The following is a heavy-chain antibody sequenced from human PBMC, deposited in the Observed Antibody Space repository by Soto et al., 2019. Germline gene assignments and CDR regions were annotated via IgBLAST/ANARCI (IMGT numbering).Heavy chain of an antibody. V-gene: IGHV1-18*01. J-gene: IGHJ5*02. CDR1: GYTFTSYG. Sequence: ASVKVSCKASGYTFTSYGISWVRQAPGQGLEWMGWISAYNGNTNYAQKLQGRVTMTTDTSTSTAYMELRSLRSDDTAVYYCAREFEGARVLNGRFDPWGRGTLVTVSS. D-gene: IGHD1-1*01. CDR2: ISAYNGNT. CDR3: AREFEGARVLNGRFDP.